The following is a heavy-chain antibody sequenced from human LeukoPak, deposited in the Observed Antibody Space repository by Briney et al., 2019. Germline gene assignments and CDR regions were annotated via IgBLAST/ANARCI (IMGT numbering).Heavy chain of an antibody. J-gene: IGHJ4*02. V-gene: IGHV4-61*02. CDR3: ARGSGSYSPFDY. Sequence: SQTLSLTCTVSGGSITSGSYYWSWIRQPAGKGLEWIGRIYTSGSTNYNPSLKSRVTISVDTSKNQFSLKLSSVTAADTAVYYCARGSGSYSPFDYWGQGTLVTVSS. CDR1: GGSITSGSYY. CDR2: IYTSGST. D-gene: IGHD1-26*01.